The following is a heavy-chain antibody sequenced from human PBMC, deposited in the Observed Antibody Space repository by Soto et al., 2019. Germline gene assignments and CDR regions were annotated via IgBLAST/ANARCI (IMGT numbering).Heavy chain of an antibody. D-gene: IGHD2-2*01. Sequence: ASVKGSCKASGYTFTTYVISWVRQAPGQGLEWMGWISDYHGNTHYAQNLRGRRTLTTDTSTSTAYMELRSLRSDDTAVDFFAVVYCTRTTNCDGSDYWGQGTTVTVSS. CDR2: ISDYHGNT. CDR3: AVVYCTRTTNCDGSDY. V-gene: IGHV1-18*04. CDR1: GYTFTTYV. J-gene: IGHJ4*02.